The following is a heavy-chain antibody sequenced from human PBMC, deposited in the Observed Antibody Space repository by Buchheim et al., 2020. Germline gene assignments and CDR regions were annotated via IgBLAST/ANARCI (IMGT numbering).Heavy chain of an antibody. Sequence: QVQLVESGGGVVQPGRSLRLSCAASGFTFSSYAMHWVRQAPGKGLEWVAVISYDGSNKYYADSVKGRFTISRDNSKNTLYLQMNSLRAEDTAVYYCARDQMGSGWLLRYFDYWGQGTL. CDR2: ISYDGSNK. D-gene: IGHD3-22*01. V-gene: IGHV3-30-3*01. CDR3: ARDQMGSGWLLRYFDY. CDR1: GFTFSSYA. J-gene: IGHJ4*02.